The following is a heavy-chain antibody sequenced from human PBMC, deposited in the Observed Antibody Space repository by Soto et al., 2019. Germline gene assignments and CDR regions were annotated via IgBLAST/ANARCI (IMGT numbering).Heavy chain of an antibody. CDR1: GGTFSSYA. CDR3: AREAGYYYDSSGYHGAWFDP. V-gene: IGHV1-69*13. D-gene: IGHD3-22*01. J-gene: IGHJ5*02. Sequence: SVKVSCKASGGTFSSYAISWVRQAPGQGLEWMGGIIPIFGTANYAQKFQGRVTITADESTSTAYMELSSLRSEDTAVYYCAREAGYYYDSSGYHGAWFDPWGQGTLVTVSS. CDR2: IIPIFGTA.